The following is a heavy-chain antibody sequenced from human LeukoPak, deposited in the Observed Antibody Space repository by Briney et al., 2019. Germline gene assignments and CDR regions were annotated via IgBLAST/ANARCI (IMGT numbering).Heavy chain of an antibody. CDR1: GFTVSNNY. V-gene: IGHV3-53*01. D-gene: IGHD3-10*01. J-gene: IGHJ4*02. CDR3: ARDPFTGADF. CDR2: IDSGGNT. Sequence: GGPLRLSCRASGFTVSNNYMSWVRQAPGKGLECVSVIDSGGNTYYGDSVKGRFTISRDNSKNMLYLQMNSLRAEDTAVYYCARDPFTGADFWGQGILVTVSS.